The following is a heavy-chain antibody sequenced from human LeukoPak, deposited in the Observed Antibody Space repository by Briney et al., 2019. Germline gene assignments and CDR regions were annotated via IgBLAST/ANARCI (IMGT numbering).Heavy chain of an antibody. D-gene: IGHD1-26*01. V-gene: IGHV3-23*01. J-gene: IGHJ4*02. Sequence: GSLRLSCTASGLTFNNYAMSWVRQGPGKGLEWVSTMSGSAGRMYYADSVKGRFIISRENFRNTLYLQMNSLRAEDTAVYYCARDERGALGYWGQGTLVTVSS. CDR3: ARDERGALGY. CDR2: MSGSAGRM. CDR1: GLTFNNYA.